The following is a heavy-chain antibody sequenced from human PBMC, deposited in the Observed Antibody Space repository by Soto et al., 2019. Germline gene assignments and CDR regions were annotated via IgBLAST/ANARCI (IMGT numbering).Heavy chain of an antibody. CDR2: INPTGGST. D-gene: IGHD3-10*01. Sequence: ASVKVACKASGYMFVNYYIHWVRQAPGQGLEWVGIINPTGGSTSYAQKFQGRVTMTRDTSTSTVHMEVSSLRSDDTAVYYCARTSYGSGNYYIDSWGQGTLLTVSS. V-gene: IGHV1-46*01. CDR3: ARTSYGSGNYYIDS. J-gene: IGHJ4*02. CDR1: GYMFVNYY.